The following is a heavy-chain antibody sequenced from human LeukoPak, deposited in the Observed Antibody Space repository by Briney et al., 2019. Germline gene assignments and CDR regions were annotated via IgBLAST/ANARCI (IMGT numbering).Heavy chain of an antibody. CDR2: ISAYNGNF. CDR1: GYTLSSYG. Sequence: ASVKVSCQASGYTLSSYGITWVRQAPGQGLEWMGWISAYNGNFYCAQKFQARVTMTTDTSTSTAYLELRSLRFDDTAVYYCAKDIYYGSGSYPGNWGQGTLVTVSS. CDR3: AKDIYYGSGSYPGN. J-gene: IGHJ4*02. V-gene: IGHV1-18*01. D-gene: IGHD3-10*01.